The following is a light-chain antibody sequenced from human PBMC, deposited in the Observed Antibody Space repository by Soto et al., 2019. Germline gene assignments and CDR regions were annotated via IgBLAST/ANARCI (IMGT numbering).Light chain of an antibody. Sequence: SALTQPASVSGSPGQSITISCTGTSSDVGGYNYVSWYQQHPGKAPKLMIYEVNNRPSEVSNRFSGSKSGNTASLTISGLQPEDEADYYCNSYKSRYTFVLGTGTKVTVL. CDR1: SSDVGGYNY. J-gene: IGLJ1*01. V-gene: IGLV2-14*01. CDR3: NSYKSRYTFV. CDR2: EVN.